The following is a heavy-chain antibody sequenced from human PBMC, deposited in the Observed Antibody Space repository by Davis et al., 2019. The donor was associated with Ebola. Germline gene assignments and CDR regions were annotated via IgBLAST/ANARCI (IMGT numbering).Heavy chain of an antibody. CDR1: GFTFSSYG. V-gene: IGHV3-30*18. CDR3: AKEQPQYYYDSSGYSIRYYFDY. D-gene: IGHD3-22*01. J-gene: IGHJ4*02. CDR2: ISYDGSNK. Sequence: PGGSLRLSCAASGFTFSSYGMHWVRQAPGKGLEWVAVISYDGSNKYYADSVKGRFTISRDNSKNTLYLQMNSLRAEDTAVYYCAKEQPQYYYDSSGYSIRYYFDYWGQGTLVTVSS.